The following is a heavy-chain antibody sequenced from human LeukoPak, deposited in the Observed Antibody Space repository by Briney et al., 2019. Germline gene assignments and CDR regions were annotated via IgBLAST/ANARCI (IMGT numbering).Heavy chain of an antibody. J-gene: IGHJ4*02. CDR1: GYTFTNYA. Sequence: GASVKVSCKASGYTFTNYAMHWVRQAPGQRLEWMGWINPNSGGTNYAQKFQGRVTMTRDTSISTAYMELSRLRSDDTAVYYCARGMNSHPADYWGQGTLVTVSS. CDR2: INPNSGGT. D-gene: IGHD4-23*01. CDR3: ARGMNSHPADY. V-gene: IGHV1-2*02.